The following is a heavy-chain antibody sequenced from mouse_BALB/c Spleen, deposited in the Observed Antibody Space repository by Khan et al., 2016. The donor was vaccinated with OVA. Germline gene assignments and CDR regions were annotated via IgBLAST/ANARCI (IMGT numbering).Heavy chain of an antibody. CDR2: INTYTGEP. V-gene: IGHV9-3-1*01. CDR3: ARMKPDWYFDL. J-gene: IGHJ1*01. Sequence: QIQLVQSGPELKKPGETVKISCKASGYTFTNYGMNWVKQAPGKGLKWMGWINTYTGEPTYADDFKGRFAFSLETSASTAYLQINNLKNEDTAKYFGARMKPDWYFDLWGAGTTVTVSS. CDR1: GYTFTNYG.